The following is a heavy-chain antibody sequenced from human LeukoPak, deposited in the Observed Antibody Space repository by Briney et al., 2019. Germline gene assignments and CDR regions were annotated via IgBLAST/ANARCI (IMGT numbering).Heavy chain of an antibody. CDR3: ARSAVRGVICFDY. D-gene: IGHD3-10*01. Sequence: PGGSLRLSCAASGFTFSDYYMSWIRQAPGKGLEWVSYISSSGSTIYFADSVKGRFTISRDNAKNSLYLQMNSLRAEDTAVYYCARSAVRGVICFDYWGQGTLVTVSS. CDR2: ISSSGSTI. CDR1: GFTFSDYY. J-gene: IGHJ4*02. V-gene: IGHV3-11*04.